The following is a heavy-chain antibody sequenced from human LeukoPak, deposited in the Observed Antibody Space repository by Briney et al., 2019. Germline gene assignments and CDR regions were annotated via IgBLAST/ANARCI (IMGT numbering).Heavy chain of an antibody. CDR1: GFTVSGNY. Sequence: GGSLRLSCAASGFTVSGNYMSWVRRAPGKGLEWVSVIYSVGSTYYADSVKGRFTISRDSSKNTLYLQMDSLRPDDTAVYYCATIAARRFDYWGQGTLVTVSS. CDR3: ATIAARRFDY. D-gene: IGHD6-6*01. J-gene: IGHJ4*02. CDR2: IYSVGST. V-gene: IGHV3-66*01.